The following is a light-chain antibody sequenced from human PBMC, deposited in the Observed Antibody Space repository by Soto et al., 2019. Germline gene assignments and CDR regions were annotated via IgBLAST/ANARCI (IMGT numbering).Light chain of an antibody. CDR2: EGN. Sequence: QSALTQPASVSGSPGQSVTISCTGTSSDVGSHILDSWYQQHPGKAPKVMIYEGNKRPSGVSHRFSGSKSGNTASLTISGLQAEDEADYYCCSFAGSTTFVFGTGTKLTVL. V-gene: IGLV2-23*01. CDR1: SSDVGSHIL. CDR3: CSFAGSTTFV. J-gene: IGLJ1*01.